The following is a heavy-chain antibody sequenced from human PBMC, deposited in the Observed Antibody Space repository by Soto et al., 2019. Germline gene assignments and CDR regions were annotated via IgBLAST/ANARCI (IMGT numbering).Heavy chain of an antibody. CDR3: ARVTESPVVVAATDY. CDR2: ISSSSSTI. CDR1: GFTFSSYS. V-gene: IGHV3-48*01. J-gene: IGHJ4*02. D-gene: IGHD2-15*01. Sequence: EVQLVESGGGLVQPGGSLRLSCAASGFTFSSYSMNWVRQAPGKGLEWVSYISSSSSTIYYADSVKGRFTTSRDNAKNSRYLQMNSLRAEDTAVYYCARVTESPVVVAATDYWGQGTLVTVSS.